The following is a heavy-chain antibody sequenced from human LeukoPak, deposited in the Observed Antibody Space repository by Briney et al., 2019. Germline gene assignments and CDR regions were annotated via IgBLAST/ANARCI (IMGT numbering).Heavy chain of an antibody. Sequence: GGSLRLSCAVSGFTFNTYAMSWVRQAPGKGLEWVSAISPGGGSTYYADSVKGRFTISRDNSRNTLYLQMNSLRAEDTAVYYCARDGYYDSSGYYYDYWGPGTLVTVSS. V-gene: IGHV3-23*01. CDR3: ARDGYYDSSGYYYDY. CDR1: GFTFNTYA. CDR2: ISPGGGST. D-gene: IGHD3-22*01. J-gene: IGHJ4*02.